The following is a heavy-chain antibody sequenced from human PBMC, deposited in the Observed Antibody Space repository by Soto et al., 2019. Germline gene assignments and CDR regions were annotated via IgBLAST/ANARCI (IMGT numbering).Heavy chain of an antibody. CDR1: GFTFSDHY. V-gene: IGHV3-72*01. J-gene: IGHJ4*02. D-gene: IGHD5-12*01. CDR3: ARGVVSTGYFDY. CDR2: SRDKVHSHTT. Sequence: EVQLAESGGGLVQPGGSLRLSCAASGFTFSDHYMDWVRQAPGKGLEWVGRSRDKVHSHTTEYAASVKGRFTISRGDSENSLYLQMNSLKTEDPAAYYCARGVVSTGYFDYWGQGTLVTVSS.